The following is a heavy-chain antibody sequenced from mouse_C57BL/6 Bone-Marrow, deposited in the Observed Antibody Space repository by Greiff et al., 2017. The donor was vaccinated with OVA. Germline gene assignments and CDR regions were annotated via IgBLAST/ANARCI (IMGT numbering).Heavy chain of an antibody. D-gene: IGHD1-1*02. V-gene: IGHV1-50*01. J-gene: IGHJ4*01. CDR3: ARECSPGGYYAMDY. CDR1: GYTFTSYW. Sequence: VQLQQPGAELVKPGASVKLSCKASGYTFTSYWMQWVKQRPGQGLEWIGEIDPSDSYTNYNQKFKGKATLTVDTSSSTDYMQLSSLTSEDSAVYYCARECSPGGYYAMDYWGQGTSVTVSS. CDR2: IDPSDSYT.